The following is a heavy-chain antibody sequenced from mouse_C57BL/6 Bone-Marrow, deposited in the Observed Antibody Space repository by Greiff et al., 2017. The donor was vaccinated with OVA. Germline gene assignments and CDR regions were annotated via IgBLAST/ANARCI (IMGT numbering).Heavy chain of an antibody. CDR1: GFNIKDDY. Sequence: VQLQQSGAELVRPGASVKLSCTASGFNIKDDYMHWVKQRPEQGLEWIGWIDPENGDTEYASKFQGKATITADTSSNPAYLQLSSLTSEDTAVYYCTEVRGAMDYWGQGTSVTVSS. D-gene: IGHD2-13*01. CDR2: IDPENGDT. V-gene: IGHV14-4*01. J-gene: IGHJ4*01. CDR3: TEVRGAMDY.